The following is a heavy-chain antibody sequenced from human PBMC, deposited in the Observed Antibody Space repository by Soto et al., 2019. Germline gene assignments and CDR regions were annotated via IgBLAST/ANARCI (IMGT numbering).Heavy chain of an antibody. CDR2: IKSKTDGGTT. J-gene: IGHJ6*03. D-gene: IGHD5-12*01. CDR1: GFTFSNAW. CDR3: TTAPSSGYDFYYYYYYMDV. V-gene: IGHV3-15*01. Sequence: GGSLRLSCAASGFTFSNAWMSWVRQAPGKGLEWVGRIKSKTDGGTTDYAAPVKGRFTISRDDSKNTLYLQMNSLKTEDTAVYYCTTAPSSGYDFYYYYYYMDVWGNGTTVTVSS.